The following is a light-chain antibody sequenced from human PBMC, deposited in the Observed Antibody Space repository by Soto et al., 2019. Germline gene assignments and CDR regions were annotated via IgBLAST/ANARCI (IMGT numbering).Light chain of an antibody. CDR3: QQANSFPRT. CDR1: ESISSG. J-gene: IGKJ1*01. CDR2: AAS. Sequence: DIQMTQSPSSVSASVGDRVTITCRASESISSGLAWYQQKPGKAPKLLIYAASTLQTGVPSRFSGSGSGTDFTLTITSLQPEDSATYSCQQANSFPRTFGQGT. V-gene: IGKV1D-12*01.